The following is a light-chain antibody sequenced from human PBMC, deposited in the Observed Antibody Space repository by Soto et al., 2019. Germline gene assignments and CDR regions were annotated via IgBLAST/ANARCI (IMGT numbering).Light chain of an antibody. CDR1: QSVSSSY. V-gene: IGKV3-20*01. CDR3: QQYGSSPRT. J-gene: IGKJ1*01. Sequence: EIVLTQSPGTLSLSPGERATLSFSASQSVSSSYLAWYQQKPGQAPRLLIYGASNRATGIPDRFSGSGSGTDFTLTISRLEPEDFVVYYCQQYGSSPRTFGQGTKVDIK. CDR2: GAS.